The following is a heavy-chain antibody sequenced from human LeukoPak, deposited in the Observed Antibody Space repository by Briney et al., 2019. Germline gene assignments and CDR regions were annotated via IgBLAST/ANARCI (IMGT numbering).Heavy chain of an antibody. Sequence: GGSLRLSCAASGFTFSSYAMSWVRQAPGKGLEWVSVIVGNGGNTNYADSVKGRFTISRDNSKNTLYLQMNSLRAEDTAVYYCAACSSTSCYTGEFDYWGQGTLVTVSS. CDR1: GFTFSSYA. CDR3: AACSSTSCYTGEFDY. CDR2: IVGNGGNT. V-gene: IGHV3-23*01. J-gene: IGHJ4*02. D-gene: IGHD2-2*02.